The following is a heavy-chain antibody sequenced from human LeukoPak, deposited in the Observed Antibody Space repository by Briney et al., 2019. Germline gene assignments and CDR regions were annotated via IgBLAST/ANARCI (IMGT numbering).Heavy chain of an antibody. CDR1: GGSISSGGYS. V-gene: IGHV4-30-2*01. J-gene: IGHJ5*02. CDR2: IYHSGST. Sequence: NPSETLSLTCAVSGGSISSGGYSWSWIRQPPGKGLEWIGYIYHSGSTYYNPSLKSRVTISVDRSKNQFSLKLSSVTAADTAVYYCTRGWITRNWFDPWGQGTLVTVSS. CDR3: TRGWITRNWFDP. D-gene: IGHD3-10*01.